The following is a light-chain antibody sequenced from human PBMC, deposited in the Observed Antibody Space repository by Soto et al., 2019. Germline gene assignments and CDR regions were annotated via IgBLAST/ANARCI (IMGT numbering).Light chain of an antibody. CDR2: DAS. CDR3: XQYYSYRT. V-gene: IGKV1-5*01. J-gene: IGKJ1*01. CDR1: QSISYR. Sequence: DIQMTQSPSTLSSSFGDRVTITCRGSQSISYRLAWYQQKPRIAPKLLIYDASNLESGVQSRFSGSGSGTEFTLTISSLQPDDFATYHCXQYYSYRTCGQGTKVDIK.